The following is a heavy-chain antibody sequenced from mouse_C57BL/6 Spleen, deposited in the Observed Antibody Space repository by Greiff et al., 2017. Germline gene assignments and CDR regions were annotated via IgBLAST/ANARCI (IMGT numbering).Heavy chain of an antibody. V-gene: IGHV1-55*01. J-gene: IGHJ2*01. Sequence: QVQLQQPGAELVKPGASVKMSCKASGYTFTSYWITWVKQRPGQGLAWFGDIYPGSGSTNYHEKFKSKATLTVDTSCSTAYMQLSSPTSGDCAVYYSAREDSNYGGYWGQGTTLTVSS. CDR2: IYPGSGST. D-gene: IGHD2-5*01. CDR1: GYTFTSYW. CDR3: AREDSNYGGY.